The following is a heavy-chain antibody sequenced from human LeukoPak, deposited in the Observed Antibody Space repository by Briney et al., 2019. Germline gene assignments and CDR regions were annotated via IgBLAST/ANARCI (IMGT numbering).Heavy chain of an antibody. J-gene: IGHJ6*03. CDR3: ARVRVYDYVWGSYRYEDYYYMDV. D-gene: IGHD3-16*02. Sequence: GASVKVSCKASGYTFTSYGISWVRQAPGQGLEWMGWISAYNGNTNYAQKLQGRVTMTTDTSTSTAYMELSSLRSEDTAVYYCARVRVYDYVWGSYRYEDYYYMDVWGKGTTVTVSS. CDR1: GYTFTSYG. CDR2: ISAYNGNT. V-gene: IGHV1-18*01.